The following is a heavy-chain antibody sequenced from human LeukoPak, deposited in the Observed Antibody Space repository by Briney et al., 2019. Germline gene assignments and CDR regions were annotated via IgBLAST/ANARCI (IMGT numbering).Heavy chain of an antibody. CDR2: INAGNGNT. D-gene: IGHD1-26*01. CDR1: GYTFTSYA. J-gene: IGHJ5*02. V-gene: IGHV1-3*01. Sequence: ASVKVSCKASGYTFTSYAMHWVRQAPGQRLEWMGWINAGNGNTKYSQKFQGRVTITRDTSASTAYMELSSLRSEDTAVHYCAGDRRGFWFDPWGQGTLVTVSS. CDR3: AGDRRGFWFDP.